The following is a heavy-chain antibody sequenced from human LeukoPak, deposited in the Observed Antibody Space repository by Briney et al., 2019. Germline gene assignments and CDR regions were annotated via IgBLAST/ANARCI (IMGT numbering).Heavy chain of an antibody. CDR3: ASEAENYYYYGMDV. V-gene: IGHV1-2*02. CDR1: GYAFTGYH. Sequence: ASVKVSCKASGYAFTGYHMHWVRQAPGQGLEWMGWINPNSGGTNYAQKFQGRVTMTRDTSISTAYMELSRLRSDDTAVYYCASEAENYYYYGMDVWGQGTTVTVSS. J-gene: IGHJ6*02. D-gene: IGHD1-14*01. CDR2: INPNSGGT.